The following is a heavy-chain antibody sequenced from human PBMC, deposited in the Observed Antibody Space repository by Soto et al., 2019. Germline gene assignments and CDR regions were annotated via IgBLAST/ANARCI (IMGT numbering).Heavy chain of an antibody. CDR1: GYTFTIYG. CDR3: ARALGYSGYAGMDV. Sequence: QVQLVQSGCEVKKTGASVKVSCKASGYTFTIYGINWVRQAPGQGLEWMGWISPDNGNTNYAQKLQGRVTMTTDTSTSTAYMELRSLRSDDTAVYYCARALGYSGYAGMDVWGQGTTVTVSS. CDR2: ISPDNGNT. D-gene: IGHD5-12*01. V-gene: IGHV1-18*01. J-gene: IGHJ6*02.